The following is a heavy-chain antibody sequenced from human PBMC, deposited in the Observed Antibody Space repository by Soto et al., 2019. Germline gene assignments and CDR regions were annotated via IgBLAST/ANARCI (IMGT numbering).Heavy chain of an antibody. CDR1: GGTFISYS. D-gene: IGHD3-3*01. J-gene: IGHJ6*02. CDR3: AGGVWRGYSEYYYGMDV. V-gene: IGHV1-69*01. CDR2: IIPIFGTP. Sequence: QVQLVQSGAEMKKPGSSVTVSCKVFGGTFISYSFSWVRQAPGQGLEWMGGIIPIFGTPNYAQNFQGRVTITADGSTSTAYMELSSLRSGDTAVYYCAGGVWRGYSEYYYGMDVWGQGTTVTVSS.